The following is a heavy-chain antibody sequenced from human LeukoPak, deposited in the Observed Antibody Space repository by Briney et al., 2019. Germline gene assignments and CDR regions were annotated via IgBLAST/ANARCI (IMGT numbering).Heavy chain of an antibody. CDR2: ISAYNGNT. CDR1: EYTFTGYY. V-gene: IGHV1-18*04. Sequence: ASVKVSCKASEYTFTGYYMHWVRQAPGQGLEWMGWISAYNGNTNYAQKLQGRVTMTTDTSTSTAYMELRSLRSDDTAVYYCARDMGVVPAASRYGLPGYWGQGTLVTVSS. J-gene: IGHJ4*02. CDR3: ARDMGVVPAASRYGLPGY. D-gene: IGHD2-2*01.